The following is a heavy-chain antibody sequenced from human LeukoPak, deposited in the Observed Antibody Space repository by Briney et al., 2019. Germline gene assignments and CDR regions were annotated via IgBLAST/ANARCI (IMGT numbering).Heavy chain of an antibody. J-gene: IGHJ6*02. CDR2: IYHSGST. CDR1: GGSISSGGYS. D-gene: IGHD3-3*01. CDR3: ARDALYYDFWSGPYYYGMDV. V-gene: IGHV4-30-2*01. Sequence: SSETLSLTCAVSGGSISSGGYSWSWIRQPPGKGLEWIGYIYHSGSTYYNPSLKSRVTISVDRSKNQFSLKLSSVTAADTAVYYCARDALYYDFWSGPYYYGMDVWGQGTTVTVSS.